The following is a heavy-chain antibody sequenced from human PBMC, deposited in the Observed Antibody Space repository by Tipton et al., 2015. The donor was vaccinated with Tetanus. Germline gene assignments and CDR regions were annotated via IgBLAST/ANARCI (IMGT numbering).Heavy chain of an antibody. V-gene: IGHV4-34*01. D-gene: IGHD6-13*01. Sequence: TLSLTCAVYGGSFSGYYWSWIRQPPGKGLEWIGSIYYSGSTYYNPSLKSRVTISVDTSKNQFSLKLSSVTAADTAVYYCARMQQLEAFVDIWGQGTMVTVSS. CDR2: IYYSGST. J-gene: IGHJ3*02. CDR3: ARMQQLEAFVDI. CDR1: GGSFSGYY.